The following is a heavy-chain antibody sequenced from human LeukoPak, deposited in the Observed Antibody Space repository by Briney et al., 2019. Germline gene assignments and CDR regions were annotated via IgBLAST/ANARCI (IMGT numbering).Heavy chain of an antibody. J-gene: IGHJ4*02. Sequence: SETLSLTCAVYGGSFSGYYWNWIRQPPGKGLEWIGEISHNENTNYSPSLKSRLTISIDTSKNQFSLKLSSVTAADTAVYYCARLSYSGGWYLFDYWGQGTLVTVYS. D-gene: IGHD2-15*01. CDR1: GGSFSGYY. V-gene: IGHV4-34*01. CDR2: ISHNENT. CDR3: ARLSYSGGWYLFDY.